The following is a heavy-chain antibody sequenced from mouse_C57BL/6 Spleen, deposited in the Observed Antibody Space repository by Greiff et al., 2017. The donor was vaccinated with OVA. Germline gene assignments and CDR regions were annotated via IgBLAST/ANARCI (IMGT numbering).Heavy chain of an antibody. Sequence: VKLVESGPGLVAPSQSLSITCTVSGFSLTSYGVSWVSQPPGKGLEWLGVIWGDGSKNYYSALIYRLSISKDNSKSQVFLKLNSLPTDDTATYYCAKAVVLAWFAYWGQGTLVTVSA. CDR1: GFSLTSYG. V-gene: IGHV2-3*01. CDR3: AKAVVLAWFAY. J-gene: IGHJ3*01. CDR2: IWGDGSK. D-gene: IGHD1-3*01.